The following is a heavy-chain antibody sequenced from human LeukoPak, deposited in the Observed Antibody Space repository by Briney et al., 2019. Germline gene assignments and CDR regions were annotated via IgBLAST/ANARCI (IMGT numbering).Heavy chain of an antibody. V-gene: IGHV1-69*04. Sequence: SVKVSCKASGGTFSSYAISWVRQAPGQGLEWMGRIIPILGIANYAQKFQGRVTITADKSTSTAYMELSSLRSEDTAVYYCARDTVTTQGPFDYWGQGTLVTVSS. CDR3: ARDTVTTQGPFDY. J-gene: IGHJ4*02. CDR2: IIPILGIA. D-gene: IGHD4-17*01. CDR1: GGTFSSYA.